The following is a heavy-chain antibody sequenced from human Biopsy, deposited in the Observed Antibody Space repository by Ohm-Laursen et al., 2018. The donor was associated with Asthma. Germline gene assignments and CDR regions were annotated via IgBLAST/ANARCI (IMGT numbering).Heavy chain of an antibody. CDR2: ISVYNGNT. CDR3: ARAVDYSHYYGIDV. J-gene: IGHJ6*02. V-gene: IGHV1-18*01. D-gene: IGHD3-10*01. Sequence: GASVKVSCNTSGYTFNSAGITWVRQAPGQGLEWMGWISVYNGNTKVAQKLQDRVTMITDKSTSTAYMELRSLRSDDTAVYFCARAVDYSHYYGIDVWGQGTTVTVS. CDR1: GYTFNSAG.